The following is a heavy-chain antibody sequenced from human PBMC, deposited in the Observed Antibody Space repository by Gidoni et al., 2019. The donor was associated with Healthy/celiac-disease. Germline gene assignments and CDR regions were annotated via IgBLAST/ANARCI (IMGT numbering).Heavy chain of an antibody. Sequence: QVQLVESGGGVVQPGRSLRLACAASGFTFSSYGMHWVRQAPGKGLEWVAVISYDGSNKYYADSVKGRFAISRDNSKNTLYLQMNSLGAEDTAVYYCAKEGDSSSWYMISAVDYWGQGTLVTVSS. V-gene: IGHV3-30*18. D-gene: IGHD6-13*01. J-gene: IGHJ4*02. CDR2: ISYDGSNK. CDR3: AKEGDSSSWYMISAVDY. CDR1: GFTFSSYG.